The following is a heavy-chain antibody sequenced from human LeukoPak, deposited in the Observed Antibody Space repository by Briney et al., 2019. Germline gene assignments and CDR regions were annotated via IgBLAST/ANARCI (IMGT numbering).Heavy chain of an antibody. D-gene: IGHD3-16*01. CDR1: GFTFSSYA. CDR3: VKDSGGLMATRYFDY. CDR2: ISYDGSNK. Sequence: GGSLRLSCAASGFTFSSYAMSWVRQAPGKGLEWVAVISYDGSNKYYADSVKGRFTISRDNSKNTLYLQMNTLRAEDTAVYYCVKDSGGLMATRYFDYWGQGTLVTVSS. V-gene: IGHV3-30*18. J-gene: IGHJ4*02.